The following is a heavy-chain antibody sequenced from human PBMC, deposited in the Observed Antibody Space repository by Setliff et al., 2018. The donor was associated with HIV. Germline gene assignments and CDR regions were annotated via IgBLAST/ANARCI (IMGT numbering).Heavy chain of an antibody. D-gene: IGHD3-9*01. CDR3: ARQDIPTGYYLFYY. V-gene: IGHV1-2*06. CDR1: GYKFTGHH. CDR2: INPNMGDT. J-gene: IGHJ4*02. Sequence: ASVKVSCKAPGYKFTGHHIQWMRQAPGQGLEWMGRINPNMGDTQYAQKFQGRIIMTRDTSINTVYMELSSLTSDDTALYYCARQDIPTGYYLFYYWGQGTQVTVSS.